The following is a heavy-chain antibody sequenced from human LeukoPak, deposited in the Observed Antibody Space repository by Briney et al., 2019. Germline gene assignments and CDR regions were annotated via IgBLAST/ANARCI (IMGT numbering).Heavy chain of an antibody. CDR3: AREYYGDYFFDY. CDR2: ISSSSSYI. CDR1: GFTFSIYS. V-gene: IGHV3-21*01. D-gene: IGHD4-17*01. Sequence: PGGSLRLSCVASGFTFSIYSMNWVRQAPGKGLEWVSSISSSSSYIYYADSVKGRFTISRDNAKNSLYLQMNSLRAEDTAVYYCAREYYGDYFFDYWGQGTLVTVSS. J-gene: IGHJ4*02.